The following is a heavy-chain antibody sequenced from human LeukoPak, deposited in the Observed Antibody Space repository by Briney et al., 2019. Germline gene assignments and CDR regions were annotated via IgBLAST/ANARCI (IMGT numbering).Heavy chain of an antibody. D-gene: IGHD6-13*01. V-gene: IGHV4-34*01. CDR1: GGSFSGYY. CDR3: ARDHIAAAGTNYYYGMDV. J-gene: IGHJ6*02. CDR2: INHSGST. Sequence: PSETLSLTCAVYGGSFSGYYWSWIRQPPGKGLEWIGEINHSGSTNYNPSLESRVTISVDTSKNQFSLKLSSVTAADTAVYYCARDHIAAAGTNYYYGMDVWGQGTTVTVSS.